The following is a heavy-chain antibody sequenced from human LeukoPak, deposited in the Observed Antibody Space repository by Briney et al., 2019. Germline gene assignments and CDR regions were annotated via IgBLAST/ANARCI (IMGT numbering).Heavy chain of an antibody. Sequence: SETLSLTCTVSGGSISSSSYYWGWLRQPPGKGLEWIGSIYYSGSTYYNPSLKSRVTISVDTSKNQFSLKLSSVTAADTAVYYCARSPRDCTNGVCFLAAAGYYFDYWGQGTLVTVSS. V-gene: IGHV4-39*01. CDR3: ARSPRDCTNGVCFLAAAGYYFDY. CDR1: GGSISSSSYY. J-gene: IGHJ4*02. D-gene: IGHD2-8*01. CDR2: IYYSGST.